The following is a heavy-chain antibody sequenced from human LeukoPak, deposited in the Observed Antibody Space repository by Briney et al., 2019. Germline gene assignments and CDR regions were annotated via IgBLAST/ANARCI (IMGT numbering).Heavy chain of an antibody. V-gene: IGHV4-38-2*02. CDR2: INHSGST. CDR3: TRAVYCTSGGCYKTDYFDF. Sequence: SETLSLTCTVSGYSITSGYYWGWVRPPPGKGLEWIGSINHSGSTFYNPSLKSRVTMSVDTSNNHFSLHLSSVTAADTAVYYCTRAVYCTSGGCYKTDYFDFWGQGTLATVSS. J-gene: IGHJ4*02. CDR1: GYSITSGYY. D-gene: IGHD2-8*01.